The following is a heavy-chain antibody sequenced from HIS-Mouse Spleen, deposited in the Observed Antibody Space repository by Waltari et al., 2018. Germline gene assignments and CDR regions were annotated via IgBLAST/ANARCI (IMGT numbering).Heavy chain of an antibody. D-gene: IGHD3-3*01. V-gene: IGHV4-39*07. CDR1: GGSISSSSYY. Sequence: QLQLQESGPGLVKPSETLSLTCTVSGGSISSSSYYWGWIRQPPGKGLEWIGSIYYSGSTYHNPSLKRRVTISVETSKNQFSLRLSVVTAADTAGYYCARDPGYYDFWSGYYPPYYYYGMDVWGQGTTVTVSS. CDR2: IYYSGST. J-gene: IGHJ6*02. CDR3: ARDPGYYDFWSGYYPPYYYYGMDV.